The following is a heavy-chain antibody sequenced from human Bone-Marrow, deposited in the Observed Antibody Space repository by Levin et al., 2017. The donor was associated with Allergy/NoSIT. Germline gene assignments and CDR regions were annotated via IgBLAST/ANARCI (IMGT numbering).Heavy chain of an antibody. CDR1: GFTFSDYY. D-gene: IGHD6-19*01. J-gene: IGHJ4*02. Sequence: MSGGSLRLSCAASGFTFSDYYMSWIRQAPGKGLEWVSYISSSGSTIYYADSVKGRFTISRDNAKNSLYLQMNSLRAEDTAVYYCASALLAVAPFDYWGQGTLVTVSS. CDR3: ASALLAVAPFDY. CDR2: ISSSGSTI. V-gene: IGHV3-11*01.